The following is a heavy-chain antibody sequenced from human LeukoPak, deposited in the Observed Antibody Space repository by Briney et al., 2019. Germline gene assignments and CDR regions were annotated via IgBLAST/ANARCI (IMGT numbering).Heavy chain of an antibody. CDR1: GGSISSSTSYF. Sequence: SETLSLTCTVSGGSISSSTSYFWGWIRQPPGKGLEWIASIYYSGSTYYNASLKSRVTISVGTSKIQFSLKLSSVTAADTAVYYCARENWNDFWFDPWGQGTLVTVSS. J-gene: IGHJ5*02. D-gene: IGHD1-1*01. CDR3: ARENWNDFWFDP. V-gene: IGHV4-39*07. CDR2: IYYSGST.